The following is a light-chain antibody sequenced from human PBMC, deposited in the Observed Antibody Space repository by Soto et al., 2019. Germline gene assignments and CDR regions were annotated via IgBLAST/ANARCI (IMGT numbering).Light chain of an antibody. V-gene: IGLV2-14*01. CDR3: SSYTSTNTPVV. CDR2: EVS. J-gene: IGLJ2*01. CDR1: SSDVGGYNY. Sequence: QSVLSQPAAGSGTTGQTITISCTGTSSDVGGYNYVSWYQHNPGKAPKLLTYEVSNRPSGVSDRFSGSKSDNMASLTISGLQAEDEADYYCSSYTSTNTPVVFGGGTKATVL.